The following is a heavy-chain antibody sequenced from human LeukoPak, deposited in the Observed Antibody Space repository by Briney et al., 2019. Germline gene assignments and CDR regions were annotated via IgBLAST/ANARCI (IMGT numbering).Heavy chain of an antibody. D-gene: IGHD6-13*01. CDR1: GFTFSDAW. CDR2: IKSKTDGGTT. CDR3: AKVFYPAAGTGRVDFPFDY. Sequence: GGSLRLSCAASGFTFSDAWMSWVRQAPGKGLEWVGRIKSKTDGGTTDYAAPVKGRFTISRDNSKTTLYLQMNSLRAEDTAVYYCAKVFYPAAGTGRVDFPFDYWGQGTLVTVSS. J-gene: IGHJ4*02. V-gene: IGHV3-15*01.